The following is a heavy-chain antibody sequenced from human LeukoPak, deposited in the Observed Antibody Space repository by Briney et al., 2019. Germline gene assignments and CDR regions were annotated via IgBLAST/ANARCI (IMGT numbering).Heavy chain of an antibody. CDR3: ARGVFVGDGYNLFYFDY. CDR1: GGSFNGYY. V-gene: IGHV4-34*01. CDR2: INHSGST. D-gene: IGHD5-24*01. J-gene: IGHJ4*02. Sequence: PSETLSLTCAVYGGSFNGYYWSWIRQPPGKGLEWIGEINHSGSTNYNPSLKSRVTISVDTSKNQFSLKLSSVTAADTAVYYCARGVFVGDGYNLFYFDYWGQGTLVTVSS.